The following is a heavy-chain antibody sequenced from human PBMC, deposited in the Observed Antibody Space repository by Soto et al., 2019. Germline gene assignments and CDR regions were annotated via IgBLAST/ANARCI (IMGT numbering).Heavy chain of an antibody. CDR1: GYTFTDYY. CDR2: INPNSGGP. D-gene: IGHD1-1*01. V-gene: IGHV1-2*02. Sequence: ASVKVSCKTSGYTFTDYYMHWVRHAPGQGLEWMGSINPNSGGPISAQKFQGRVTMTRDTSISTAYLELSRLRSDDTPVYYCARGGTTSLDYWGQGPQVAVSS. J-gene: IGHJ4*02. CDR3: ARGGTTSLDY.